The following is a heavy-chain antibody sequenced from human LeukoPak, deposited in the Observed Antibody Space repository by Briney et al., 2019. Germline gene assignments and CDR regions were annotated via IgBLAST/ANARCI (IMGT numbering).Heavy chain of an antibody. CDR1: GFTFSSYA. V-gene: IGHV3-23*01. J-gene: IGHJ5*02. CDR3: AKEPREYCSSTSCPNWIDP. Sequence: PGGSLRLSCAASGFTFSSYAMSWVRHAPGKGLEWVSAISASGGTTYYADSVKGRFTISRDNSKNTLYLQMSGLRAENTAVYYCAKEPREYCSSTSCPNWIDPWGQGTLVTVSS. D-gene: IGHD2-2*01. CDR2: ISASGGTT.